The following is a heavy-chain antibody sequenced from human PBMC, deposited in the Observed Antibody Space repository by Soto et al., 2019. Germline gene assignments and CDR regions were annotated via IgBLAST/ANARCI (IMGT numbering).Heavy chain of an antibody. CDR1: GGSISSYF. D-gene: IGHD6-19*01. CDR2: IYYSEST. V-gene: IGHV4-59*01. CDR3: ARDRGLGSGWYGWFDS. J-gene: IGHJ5*01. Sequence: SETLSLTCTVSGGSISSYFWSWIRQPPGKGLEWIGYIYYSESTNYNPSLKSRVTISVDTSKNQFSLKLSSVTAADTAVYYCARDRGLGSGWYGWFDSWGLGAPVTVSS.